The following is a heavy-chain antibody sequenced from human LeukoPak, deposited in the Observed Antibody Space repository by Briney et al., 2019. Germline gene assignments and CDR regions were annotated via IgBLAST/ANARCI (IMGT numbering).Heavy chain of an antibody. Sequence: ASVKVSCKASGYTFTSYDINWVRQATGQGLEWMGWMNPNSGNTGYAQKFQGRVTMTRNTSISTAYMELSSLRSEDTAMYYCARAGYCSGGSCSSDWFDPWGQGTLVTVSS. CDR1: GYTFTSYD. CDR2: MNPNSGNT. CDR3: ARAGYCSGGSCSSDWFDP. V-gene: IGHV1-8*01. D-gene: IGHD2-15*01. J-gene: IGHJ5*02.